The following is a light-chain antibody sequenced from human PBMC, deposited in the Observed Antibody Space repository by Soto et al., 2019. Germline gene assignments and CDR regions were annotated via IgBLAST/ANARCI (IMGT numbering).Light chain of an antibody. CDR3: LQRSNWPLT. J-gene: IGKJ4*01. V-gene: IGKV3-11*01. Sequence: DIVLTQSPDTLSXXXXXXATLSCRASQNVRTFLAWYQQKPGQAPRLLISDASYRATGIPPRFSGSGSGTDFTLTISSLEPEDFAVYYCLQRSNWPLTFGGGTKVEI. CDR2: DAS. CDR1: QNVRTF.